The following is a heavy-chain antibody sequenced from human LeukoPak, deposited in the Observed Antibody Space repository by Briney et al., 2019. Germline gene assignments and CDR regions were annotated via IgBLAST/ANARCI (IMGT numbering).Heavy chain of an antibody. CDR1: GFTFSSYA. V-gene: IGHV3-30*04. J-gene: IGHJ4*02. D-gene: IGHD3-22*01. CDR3: ARDWRYYYDSSGTH. CDR2: ISYDGSNK. Sequence: GGSLRLSCAASGFTFSSYAMHWVRQAPGKGLEWVAVISYDGSNKYYADSVKGRFTISRDNSKNTLYLQMNSLRAEDTAVYYCARDWRYYYDSSGTHWGQGTLVTVSS.